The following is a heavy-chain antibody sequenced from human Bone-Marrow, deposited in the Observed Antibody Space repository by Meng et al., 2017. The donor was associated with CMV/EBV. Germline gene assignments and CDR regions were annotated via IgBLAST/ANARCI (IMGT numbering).Heavy chain of an antibody. Sequence: GESLKISCAASGFTVSSNYMSWVRQAPGKGLEWVSVIYSGGSTYYADSVKGRFTISRDNSKNTLYLQMNSLRAEDTAVYHCARDRGYSNRGANWFDPWGQGTLVTVSS. CDR3: ARDRGYSNRGANWFDP. CDR1: GFTVSSNY. D-gene: IGHD4-11*01. CDR2: IYSGGST. V-gene: IGHV3-53*01. J-gene: IGHJ5*02.